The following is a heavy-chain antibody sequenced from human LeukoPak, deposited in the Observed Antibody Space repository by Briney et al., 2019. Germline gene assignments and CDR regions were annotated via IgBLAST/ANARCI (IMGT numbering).Heavy chain of an antibody. CDR1: GGTFSSYA. CDR2: IIPILGIA. Sequence: SVKVSCKASGGTFSSYAISWVRQAPGQGLEWMGRIIPILGIANYAQKFQGRVTITADKSTSIAYMELSSLRSEDTAVYYCARALGPPYYYYGMDVWGQGTTVTVSS. CDR3: ARALGPPYYYYGMDV. J-gene: IGHJ6*02. V-gene: IGHV1-69*04.